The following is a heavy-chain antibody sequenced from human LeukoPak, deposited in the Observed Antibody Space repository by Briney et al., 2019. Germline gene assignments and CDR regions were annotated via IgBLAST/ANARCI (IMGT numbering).Heavy chain of an antibody. CDR2: ISYDGSNK. CDR1: GLTFSSYG. Sequence: GGSLRLSCAASGLTFSSYGMHWVRQAPGKGLEWVAVISYDGSNKYYADSVKGRFTISRDNSKNTLYLQMNSLRAEDTAVYYCAKESYATIDYWGQGTLVTVSS. D-gene: IGHD5-12*01. V-gene: IGHV3-30*18. CDR3: AKESYATIDY. J-gene: IGHJ4*02.